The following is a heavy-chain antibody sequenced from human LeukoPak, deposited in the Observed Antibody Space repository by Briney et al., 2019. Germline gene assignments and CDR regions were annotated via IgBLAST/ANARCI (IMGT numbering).Heavy chain of an antibody. V-gene: IGHV3-23*01. CDR3: ARHLGYCSSGNCYFDY. CDR2: INPSGDNT. J-gene: IGHJ4*02. CDR1: GFTFSTSA. Sequence: GGSLRLSCAASGFTFSTSAMSWVRQAPGKGLEWLSSINPSGDNTFSANSVKGRFSTSIDNSKNTVSLQMNTLRAEDTAIYYCARHLGYCSSGNCYFDYWGQGTLVTVSS. D-gene: IGHD2-15*01.